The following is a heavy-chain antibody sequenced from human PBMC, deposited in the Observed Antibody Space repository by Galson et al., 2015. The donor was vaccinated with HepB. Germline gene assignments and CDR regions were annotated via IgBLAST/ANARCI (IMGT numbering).Heavy chain of an antibody. J-gene: IGHJ6*02. D-gene: IGHD3-22*01. CDR2: IDPSDSYT. Sequence: QSGAEVKKPGESLRISCKGSGYSFTSYWISWVRQMPGKGLEWMGRIDPSDSYTNYSPSFQGHVTISADKSISTAYLQWSSLKASDTAMYYCARQKAYYDSSGYYDVGADYYYGMDVWGQGTTVTVSS. CDR1: GYSFTSYW. CDR3: ARQKAYYDSSGYYDVGADYYYGMDV. V-gene: IGHV5-10-1*01.